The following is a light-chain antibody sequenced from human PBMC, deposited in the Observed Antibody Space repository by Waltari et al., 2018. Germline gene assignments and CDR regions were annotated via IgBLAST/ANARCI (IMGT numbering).Light chain of an antibody. CDR1: QNVLYSPNNKSF. Sequence: DIVMTQSPDSLAVSLVERATVNCKSSQNVLYSPNNKSFLAWFQQKLGQPPKLLIYWASTRESGVPVRFSGSGSGRDFTLTISSLQAEDVAVYYCQQYYNIPWTFGQGTKVEIK. CDR3: QQYYNIPWT. CDR2: WAS. V-gene: IGKV4-1*01. J-gene: IGKJ1*01.